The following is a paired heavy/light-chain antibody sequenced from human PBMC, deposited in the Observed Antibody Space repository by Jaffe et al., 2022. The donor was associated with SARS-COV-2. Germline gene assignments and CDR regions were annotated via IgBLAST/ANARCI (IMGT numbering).Heavy chain of an antibody. D-gene: IGHD2-21*01. J-gene: IGHJ4*02. CDR1: GGAISGHY. Sequence: QVQLRESGPGLVKPSETVSLTCTVSGGAISGHYWNWIRQSPGRGLEWIGSVYYSGHANYNPSLRSRVTISVDTSKNHFSLNLNSVTTADTAVYYCARGEIALDSWGQGTLVAVSS. V-gene: IGHV4-59*11. CDR3: ARGEIALDS. CDR2: VYYSGHA.
Light chain of an antibody. CDR2: WAS. J-gene: IGKJ2*01. CDR3: QQYYTTPYT. CDR1: QNILYSSNNKNY. Sequence: DIVMTQSPDSLAVSLGERATINCKSSQNILYSSNNKNYLAWYQQKPGQPPKLLIYWASTRQSGVPDRFSGSGSGADFTLTISSLQAEDVAVYYCQQYYTTPYTFGRGTKLEIK. V-gene: IGKV4-1*01.